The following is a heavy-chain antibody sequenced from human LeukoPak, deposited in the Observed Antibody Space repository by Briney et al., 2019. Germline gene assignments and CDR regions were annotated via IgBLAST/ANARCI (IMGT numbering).Heavy chain of an antibody. CDR1: GFAFSSYS. Sequence: GGSLRLSCAASGFAFSSYSMNWVRQAPGKGLEWVSSISSSSSYIYYADSVKGRFTISRDNAKNSLYLQMNSLRAEDTAVYYCARYDWNYGFDYWGQGTLVTVSS. D-gene: IGHD1-7*01. J-gene: IGHJ4*02. CDR2: ISSSSSYI. V-gene: IGHV3-21*01. CDR3: ARYDWNYGFDY.